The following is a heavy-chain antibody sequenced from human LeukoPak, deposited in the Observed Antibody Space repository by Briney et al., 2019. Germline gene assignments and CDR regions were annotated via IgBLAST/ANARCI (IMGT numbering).Heavy chain of an antibody. CDR3: ASGIAAAGELYDAFDI. V-gene: IGHV4-34*01. CDR2: INHSGST. D-gene: IGHD6-13*01. J-gene: IGHJ3*02. CDR1: GGSFSGYY. Sequence: SETLSLTCAVYGGSFSGYYWSWIRQPPGKGLEWIGEINHSGSTNYNPSLKSRVTISVDTSKNQFSLKLSSVTAADTAVYYCASGIAAAGELYDAFDIWGQGQWSPSLQ.